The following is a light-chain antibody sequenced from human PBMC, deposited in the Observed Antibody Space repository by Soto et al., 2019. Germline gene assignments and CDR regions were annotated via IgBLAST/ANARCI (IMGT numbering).Light chain of an antibody. CDR1: QGISSK. V-gene: IGKV1-9*01. CDR3: QKLNAYPPWT. CDR2: GAP. J-gene: IGKJ1*01. Sequence: PLTQSASSLSASVAARVTITCRVSQGISSKLAWYQQKPGRAPKLLIFGAPTLQSGVPSRFSGSGSGTDFTLTISSLQPEDFATYFCQKLNAYPPWTFGQGTKVDI.